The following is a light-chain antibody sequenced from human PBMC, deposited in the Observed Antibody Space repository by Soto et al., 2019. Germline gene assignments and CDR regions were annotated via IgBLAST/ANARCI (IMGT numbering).Light chain of an antibody. CDR2: RTS. V-gene: IGKV3-20*01. CDR1: QSVSGSY. J-gene: IGKJ1*01. CDR3: QQYDSSPRT. Sequence: EIVLRQSPGTLSLSPGERATLSCRASQSVSGSYLAWYQQKPGQAPRLLIYRTSNRATGIADRFSGSGSGTDFTLTISRLEPEDFAVYWCQQYDSSPRTFGQGTKVDIK.